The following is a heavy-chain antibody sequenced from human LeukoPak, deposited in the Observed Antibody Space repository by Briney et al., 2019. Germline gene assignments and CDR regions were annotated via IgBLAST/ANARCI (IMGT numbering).Heavy chain of an antibody. CDR1: GYTFSGYY. J-gene: IGHJ4*02. Sequence: ASVKVSCKASGYTFSGYYVHWVRQAPGQGLEWMGWINPNSGGTNYAQKFQGRVTMTRDTSISTAYMELSRLRSDDTAVYYCARGYSYGYPTIFDYWGQGTLVTVSS. V-gene: IGHV1-2*02. CDR3: ARGYSYGYPTIFDY. D-gene: IGHD5-18*01. CDR2: INPNSGGT.